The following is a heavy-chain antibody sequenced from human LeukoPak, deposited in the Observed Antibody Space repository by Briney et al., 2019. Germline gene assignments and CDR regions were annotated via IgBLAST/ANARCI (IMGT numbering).Heavy chain of an antibody. J-gene: IGHJ4*02. CDR3: ARYCSGGSCYLSPGYFDY. Sequence: SETLSLTCTVSGGSISSGDYYWSWIRQPPGKGLEWIGYIYYSGSTYYNPSLKSRVTISVDTSKNQFSLKLSSVTAADTAVYYCARYCSGGSCYLSPGYFDYWGQGTLVTVYS. D-gene: IGHD2-15*01. CDR1: GGSISSGDYY. CDR2: IYYSGST. V-gene: IGHV4-30-4*01.